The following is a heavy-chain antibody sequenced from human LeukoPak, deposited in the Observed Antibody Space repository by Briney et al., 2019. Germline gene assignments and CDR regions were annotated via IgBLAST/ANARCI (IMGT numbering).Heavy chain of an antibody. CDR2: VHYNGDT. Sequence: PLQTLSLTCTVSGASISNHYWSWIRQPPGKGLEWIGYVHYNGDTNYNPSLTSRVATSVDTSKNQFSLRLYSVSAADTAVYYCARGSTRADDYWGQGILVTVSS. CDR3: ARGSTRADDY. CDR1: GASISNHY. V-gene: IGHV4-59*11. J-gene: IGHJ4*02. D-gene: IGHD2/OR15-2a*01.